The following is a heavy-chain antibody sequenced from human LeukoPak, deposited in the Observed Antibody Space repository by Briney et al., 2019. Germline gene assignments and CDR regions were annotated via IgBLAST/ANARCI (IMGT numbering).Heavy chain of an antibody. CDR2: IKQDGSDK. J-gene: IGHJ4*02. D-gene: IGHD5-12*01. CDR3: ARESYTGICGKEPEY. Sequence: GGSLRLSCAASGFTFNNFFITWARHAPGKGLEWVANIKQDGSDKHYVDSVKGRLPIPRDNHKNSVYLHKNSVIVEDHAVLYCARESYTGICGKEPEYWGRGTLVIVSS. V-gene: IGHV3-7*01. CDR1: GFTFNNFF.